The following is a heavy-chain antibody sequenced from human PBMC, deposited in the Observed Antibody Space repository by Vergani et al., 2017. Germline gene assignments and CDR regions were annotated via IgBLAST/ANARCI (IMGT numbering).Heavy chain of an antibody. CDR2: ISGSGGST. CDR3: AKVGIEYCSSTSCSHYYYYGMDV. Sequence: EVQLLESGGGLVQPGGSLRLSCAASGFTFSSYAMSWVRQAPGKGLEWVSAISGSGGSTYYADSVKGRFTISRDNSKNTLYLQMNSLRAEYTAVYYCAKVGIEYCSSTSCSHYYYYGMDVWGQGTTVTVSS. V-gene: IGHV3-23*01. D-gene: IGHD2-2*01. J-gene: IGHJ6*02. CDR1: GFTFSSYA.